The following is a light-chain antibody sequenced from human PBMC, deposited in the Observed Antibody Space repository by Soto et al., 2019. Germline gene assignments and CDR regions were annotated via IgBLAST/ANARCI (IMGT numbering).Light chain of an antibody. CDR3: QQYNNWRT. J-gene: IGKJ1*01. CDR2: GVS. V-gene: IGKV3-15*01. Sequence: EIVMTQSPATLSVSPGERATLSCRASQSVSSNLAWYQQKPGQAPRLLIYGVSTRATGIPARFSGSGSGTEFTLTISSLQSEDFAVYYCQQYNNWRTFGQGTKVDIK. CDR1: QSVSSN.